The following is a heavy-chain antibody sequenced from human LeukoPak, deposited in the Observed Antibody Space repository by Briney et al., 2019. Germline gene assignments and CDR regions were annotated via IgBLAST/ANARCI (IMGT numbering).Heavy chain of an antibody. V-gene: IGHV5-10-1*01. J-gene: IGHJ4*02. CDR3: ARRVRDYDSSGYKYYFDY. CDR2: IDPSDSYT. Sequence: GDSLKISCKGSEYRSTTTWFTWARQVHGKGLEWMGRIDPSDSYTNYSPSFQGHVTFSVDKSIRTAYVQWSSLKASDTAMYYCARRVRDYDSSGYKYYFDYWGQGTLVTVSS. D-gene: IGHD3-22*01. CDR1: EYRSTTTW.